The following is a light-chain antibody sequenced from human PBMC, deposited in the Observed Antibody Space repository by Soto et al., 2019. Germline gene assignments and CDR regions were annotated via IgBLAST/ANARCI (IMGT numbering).Light chain of an antibody. Sequence: QSGLTQPPSVSGAAGRRVTIAGTGSSSNIGAGYDVHWYQQFPGTAPKLLIYGNSNRPSGVPDRFSGSKSGTSASLAITGLQAEDEADYYCQSYDSSLSGVFGSGTKVTVL. V-gene: IGLV1-40*01. CDR2: GNS. CDR1: SSNIGAGYD. J-gene: IGLJ1*01. CDR3: QSYDSSLSGV.